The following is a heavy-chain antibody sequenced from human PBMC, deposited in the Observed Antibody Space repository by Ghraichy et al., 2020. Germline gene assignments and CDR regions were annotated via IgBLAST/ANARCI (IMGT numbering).Heavy chain of an antibody. CDR2: ISGSGGST. D-gene: IGHD1-26*01. V-gene: IGHV3-23*01. CDR1: GFTFSSYA. J-gene: IGHJ4*02. Sequence: GESLNISCAASGFTFSSYAMSWVRQAPGKGLEWVSAISGSGGSTYYADSVKGRFTISRDNSKNTLYLQTNSLRAEDTAVYYCAKGSGSYPETFDYWGQGTLVTVSS. CDR3: AKGSGSYPETFDY.